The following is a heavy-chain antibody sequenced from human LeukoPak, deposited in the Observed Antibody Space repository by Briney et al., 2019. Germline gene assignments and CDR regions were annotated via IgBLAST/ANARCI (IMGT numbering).Heavy chain of an antibody. D-gene: IGHD5-12*01. CDR3: ARSTWLLDK. Sequence: SETLSLTCTVSGGSISPYYWSWIRQPPGKGLEWIGYIYYSGSTNYSPSLKSRVTISLDTSKNQFSLKLSSVTAADTAVYYCARSTWLLDKWGQGTLVTVSP. CDR1: GGSISPYY. J-gene: IGHJ4*02. CDR2: IYYSGST. V-gene: IGHV4-59*01.